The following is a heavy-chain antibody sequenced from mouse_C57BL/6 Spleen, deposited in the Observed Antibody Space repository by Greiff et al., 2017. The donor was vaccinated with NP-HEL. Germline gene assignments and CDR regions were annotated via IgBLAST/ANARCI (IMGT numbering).Heavy chain of an antibody. V-gene: IGHV1-19*01. Sequence: EVQLQQSGPVLVKPGASVKMSCKASGYTFTDYYMNWVKQSHGKSLEWIGVINPYNGGTSYDQKFKGKATLTVDKSSSTAYMELNSLTSEDSAVYYCAKDSSGSYFDYWGQGTTLTVSS. J-gene: IGHJ2*01. D-gene: IGHD3-2*02. CDR2: INPYNGGT. CDR3: AKDSSGSYFDY. CDR1: GYTFTDYY.